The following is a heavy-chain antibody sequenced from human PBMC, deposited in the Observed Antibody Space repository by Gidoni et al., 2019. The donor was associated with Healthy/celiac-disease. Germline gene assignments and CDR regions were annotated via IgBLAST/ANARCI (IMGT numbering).Heavy chain of an antibody. D-gene: IGHD1-26*01. CDR3: TTDLSGSKPTGY. J-gene: IGHJ4*02. V-gene: IGHV3-15*01. CDR2: IKSKTEGGTT. Sequence: EVQLVESVGSLVKPGGSLRLSCAASGFPFRNAWLSWFRQDPGKGLEWVGRIKSKTEGGTTDYAAPVKGRFTISRDDSKNTLYLQMNSLKTEDTAVYYCTTDLSGSKPTGYWGQGTLVTVSS. CDR1: GFPFRNAW.